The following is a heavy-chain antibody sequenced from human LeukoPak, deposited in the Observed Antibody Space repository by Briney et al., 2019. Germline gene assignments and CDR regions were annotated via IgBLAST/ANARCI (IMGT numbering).Heavy chain of an antibody. CDR2: IYYSGST. D-gene: IGHD3-22*01. CDR3: ARDPRGDYYDSSGPGWYFDL. V-gene: IGHV4-30-4*01. Sequence: PSQTLSLTCTVSGGSISSGDCYWSWIRQPPGKGLEWIGYIYYSGSTYYNPSLKSRVTISVDTSKNQFSLKLSSVTAADTAVYYCARDPRGDYYDSSGPGWYFDLWGRGTLVTVSS. CDR1: GGSISSGDCY. J-gene: IGHJ2*01.